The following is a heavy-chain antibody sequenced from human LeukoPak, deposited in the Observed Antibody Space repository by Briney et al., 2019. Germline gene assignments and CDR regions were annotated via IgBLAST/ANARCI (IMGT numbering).Heavy chain of an antibody. CDR3: ARDSEDYYMDV. CDR1: GGSFSGYY. J-gene: IGHJ6*03. CDR2: INHSGST. Sequence: SETLSLACAVYGGSFSGYYWSWIRQPPGKGLEWIGEINHSGSTNYNPSLKSRVTISVDTSKNQFSLKLSSVTAADTAVYYCARDSEDYYMDVWGKGTTVTVSS. V-gene: IGHV4-34*01.